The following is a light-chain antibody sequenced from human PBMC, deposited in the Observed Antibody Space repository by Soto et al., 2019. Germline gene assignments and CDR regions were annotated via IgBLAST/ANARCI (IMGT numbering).Light chain of an antibody. CDR1: SSDVGTYNF. CDR2: EDS. J-gene: IGLJ3*02. Sequence: QSALTQPASVSGSPGQSITISCTGTSSDVGTYNFVSWYQQHPGEVPKIMIYEDSKRPSGVSTRFSGSKSGNRASLTISGLQAEDEADYYCCSYAGGSTWVFGGGTKLTVL. CDR3: CSYAGGSTWV. V-gene: IGLV2-23*01.